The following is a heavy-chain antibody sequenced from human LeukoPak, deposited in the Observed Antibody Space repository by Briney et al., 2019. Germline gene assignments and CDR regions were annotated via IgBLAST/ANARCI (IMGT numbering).Heavy chain of an antibody. Sequence: PSETLSLTCTVSGGSISSYYWSWIRQPPGKGLEWIGYIYYSGSANYNPSLKSRVTISVDTSKNQFSLKLSSVTAADTAVYYCAGDRRYSSSWVFDYWGQGTLVTVSS. CDR2: IYYSGSA. V-gene: IGHV4-59*01. D-gene: IGHD6-13*01. CDR3: AGDRRYSSSWVFDY. CDR1: GGSISSYY. J-gene: IGHJ4*02.